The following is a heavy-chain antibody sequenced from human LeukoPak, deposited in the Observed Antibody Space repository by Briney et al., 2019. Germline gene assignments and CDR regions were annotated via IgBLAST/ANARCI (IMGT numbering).Heavy chain of an antibody. CDR1: GFTFSSYA. CDR2: ISYDGSNK. V-gene: IGHV3-30-3*01. J-gene: IGHJ4*02. Sequence: PGRSLRLSCAASGFTFSSYAIHWVRQAPGKGLEWVAVISYDGSNKYYADSVEGRFTISRDNSKNTLYLQMNSLRGEDTAVYYCARDVRSHPDYWGQGTLVTVSS. CDR3: ARDVRSHPDY.